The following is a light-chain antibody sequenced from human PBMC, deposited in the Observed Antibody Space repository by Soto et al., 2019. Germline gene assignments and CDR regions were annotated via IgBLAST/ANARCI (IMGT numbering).Light chain of an antibody. CDR1: QSVSSSY. CDR2: GAS. Sequence: EIVLTQSPGTLSLSPGERATLSCRASQSVSSSYLAWYQQKPGQAPRLLIYGASSSATGIPDRVSGSGSGTDFTLTISRLDPQDFAVYYCQQYGSSPQAFGQGTKVDI. CDR3: QQYGSSPQA. J-gene: IGKJ1*01. V-gene: IGKV3-20*01.